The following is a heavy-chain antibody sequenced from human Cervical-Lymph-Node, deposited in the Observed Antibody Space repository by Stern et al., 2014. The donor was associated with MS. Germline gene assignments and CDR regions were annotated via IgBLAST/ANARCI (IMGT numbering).Heavy chain of an antibody. J-gene: IGHJ4*02. CDR1: GYTFTNYA. Sequence: VHLVESGAEVKKPGASVKVSCKASGYTFTNYALHWVRPAPGQRPEWMGWIHPGNGDAKYSQNFQDRVTITRDTSANTVYMELRSLRVEDTAMYYCARGYSTTYLDYWGQGTLVTVSS. D-gene: IGHD6-13*01. CDR3: ARGYSTTYLDY. CDR2: IHPGNGDA. V-gene: IGHV1-3*01.